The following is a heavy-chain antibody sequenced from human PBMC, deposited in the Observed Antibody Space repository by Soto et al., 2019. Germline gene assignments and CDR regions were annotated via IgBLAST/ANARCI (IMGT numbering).Heavy chain of an antibody. CDR3: AAEVYSGGDCCHFDY. J-gene: IGHJ4*02. V-gene: IGHV1-58*01. D-gene: IGHD2-21*02. Sequence: SVKVSCKTSGFTFSNSAVQWVRQARGQRLEWIGWIGVARGNTNYAQKLQGRVTISRDMSTNTAYMELSSLRSEDTAVYYCAAEVYSGGDCCHFDYWGEGTLVTVSS. CDR2: IGVARGNT. CDR1: GFTFSNSA.